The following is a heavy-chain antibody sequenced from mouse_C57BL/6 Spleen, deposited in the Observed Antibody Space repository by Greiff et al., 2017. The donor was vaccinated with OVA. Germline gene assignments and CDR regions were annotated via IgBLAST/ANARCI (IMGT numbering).Heavy chain of an antibody. V-gene: IGHV1-15*01. CDR1: GYTFTDYE. Sequence: VQLQQSGAELVRPGASVTLSCKASGYTFTDYEMHWVKQTPVHGLEWIGAIDPETGGTAYNQKFKGKAILTADKSSSTAYMELRSLTSEDSAVYYCTRRGGNPAWFADWGQGTLVTVSA. CDR2: IDPETGGT. J-gene: IGHJ3*01. CDR3: TRRGGNPAWFAD. D-gene: IGHD2-1*01.